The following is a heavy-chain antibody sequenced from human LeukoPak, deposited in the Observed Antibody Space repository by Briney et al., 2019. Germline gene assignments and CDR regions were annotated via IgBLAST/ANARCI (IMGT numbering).Heavy chain of an antibody. J-gene: IGHJ6*02. CDR3: ATEWSGYYTGYYYYGMDV. CDR2: FDPEDGET. D-gene: IGHD3-3*01. CDR1: GYTLTELS. Sequence: ASVKVSCKVSGYTLTELSMHWVLQAPGKGLEWMGGFDPEDGETIYAQKFQGRVTMTEDTSTDTAYMELSSLRSEDTAVYYCATEWSGYYTGYYYYGMDVWGQGTTVTVSS. V-gene: IGHV1-24*01.